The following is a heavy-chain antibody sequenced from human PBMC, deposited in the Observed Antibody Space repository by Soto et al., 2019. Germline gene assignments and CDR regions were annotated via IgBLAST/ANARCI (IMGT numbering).Heavy chain of an antibody. CDR1: GFTFSDYY. CDR2: IGNGGTEV. D-gene: IGHD2-8*01. V-gene: IGHV3-11*01. CDR3: AVDRRPGVYLGMHR. Sequence: QVQLVQSGGVLVKPGGSLRLSCAASGFTFSDYYMTWIRQTPGRGLEWISTIGNGGTEVYYTDSVKGRFTISRDDAQNSLFLQLTSLSADDTAVYFCAVDRRPGVYLGMHRWGQGTLVTVSS. J-gene: IGHJ4*02.